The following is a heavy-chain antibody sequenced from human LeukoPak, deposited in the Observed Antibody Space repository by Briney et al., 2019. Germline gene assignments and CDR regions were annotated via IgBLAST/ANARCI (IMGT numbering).Heavy chain of an antibody. CDR1: GYTFTSYA. V-gene: IGHV1-69*13. D-gene: IGHD6-19*01. J-gene: IGHJ6*02. Sequence: GASVKVSCKASGYTFTSYAISWVRQAPGQGLEWMGGIIPIFGTANYAQKFQGRVTITADESTSTAYMELSSLRSEDTAVYYCARSGGEAVAGPMWGYYYYGMDVWGQGTTVTVSS. CDR2: IIPIFGTA. CDR3: ARSGGEAVAGPMWGYYYYGMDV.